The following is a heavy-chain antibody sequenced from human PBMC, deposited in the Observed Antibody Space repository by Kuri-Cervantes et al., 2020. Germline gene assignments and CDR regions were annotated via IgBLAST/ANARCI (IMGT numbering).Heavy chain of an antibody. V-gene: IGHV3-21*01. CDR1: GFTFSSYA. CDR2: ITGSSSYI. CDR3: ARDSYYYDSSGYYPPAGYYGMDV. J-gene: IGHJ6*02. D-gene: IGHD3-22*01. Sequence: GESLKISCAASGFTFSSYAMSWVRQAPGKGLEWVSSITGSSSYIYYADSVKGRFTISRDNAKNSLYLQMNSLRDEDTAVYYCARDSYYYDSSGYYPPAGYYGMDVWGQGTMVTVSS.